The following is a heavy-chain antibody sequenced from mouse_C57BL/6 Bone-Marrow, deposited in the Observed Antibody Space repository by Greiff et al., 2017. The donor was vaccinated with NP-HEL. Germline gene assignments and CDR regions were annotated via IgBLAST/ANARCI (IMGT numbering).Heavy chain of an antibody. CDR1: GYTFTSYW. CDR2: IDPSDSYT. D-gene: IGHD1-1*01. CDR3: APLFRDYFDY. V-gene: IGHV1-50*01. J-gene: IGHJ2*01. Sequence: QVQLQQPGAELVKPGASVKLSCKASGYTFTSYWMQWVKQRPGQGLEWIGEIDPSDSYTNYNQKFKGRATLTVDTSSSTAYMQLSSLTSEDSAVYYCAPLFRDYFDYWGQGTTRTVSS.